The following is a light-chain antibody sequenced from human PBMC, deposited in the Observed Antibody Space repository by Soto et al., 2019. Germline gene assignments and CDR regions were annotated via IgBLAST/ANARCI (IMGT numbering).Light chain of an antibody. J-gene: IGKJ1*01. Sequence: EIVLTQSPATLSLSAGERSTLSCRASQSVSSSYLAWYQQKPGQAPRLLIYGASSRATGIPDRFSGSGSGTDFTLTIIRLEPEDFAVYYCQQDGSSPRTFGQGTKVDIK. CDR3: QQDGSSPRT. CDR1: QSVSSSY. V-gene: IGKV3-20*01. CDR2: GAS.